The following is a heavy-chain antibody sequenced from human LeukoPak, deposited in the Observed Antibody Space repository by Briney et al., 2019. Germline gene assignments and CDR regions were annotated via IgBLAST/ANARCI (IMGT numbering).Heavy chain of an antibody. Sequence: GGSLRLSCKASGFTFRTYVISWVRQAPGKGLEWVSSVSSSSGSTYYADSVKGRLSVSSDNSKNTVYLQMNSLRAEDTALYYCALRFLEWPPFDYWSQGTLVAVSS. J-gene: IGHJ4*02. D-gene: IGHD3-3*01. CDR1: GFTFRTYV. V-gene: IGHV3-23*01. CDR3: ALRFLEWPPFDY. CDR2: VSSSSGST.